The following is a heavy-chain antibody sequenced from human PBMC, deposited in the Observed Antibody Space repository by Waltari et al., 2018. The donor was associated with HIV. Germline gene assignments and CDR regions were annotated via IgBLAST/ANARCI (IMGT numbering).Heavy chain of an antibody. CDR3: ARGLGYCGGDCYPNLDF. D-gene: IGHD2-21*02. CDR2: INADNGNT. V-gene: IGHV1-18*01. J-gene: IGHJ4*02. Sequence: QVQLVQSEAEVKKPGASVKVSCKASGYTFTNYGISWVRQALGQGLEWMGWINADNGNTNYPQKFQCRVTMTTDTSTSTDYMELRGLASDDPAVYYCARGLGYCGGDCYPNLDFWGQGTLVTVSS. CDR1: GYTFTNYG.